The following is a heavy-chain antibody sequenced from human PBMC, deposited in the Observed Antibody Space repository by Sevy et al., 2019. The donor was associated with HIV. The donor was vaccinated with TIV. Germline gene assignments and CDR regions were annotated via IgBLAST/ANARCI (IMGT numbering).Heavy chain of an antibody. CDR3: ASIRGMHDAFDI. V-gene: IGHV3-9*01. J-gene: IGHJ3*02. D-gene: IGHD1-20*01. Sequence: GGSLRLSCAASGFTFDGYAMHWVRQPPGKGLEWVSGISWNSGRIGYADFVKGRFTISRDNAKNSLYMQMNSLRAEDTALYYCASIRGMHDAFDIWGQGTLVTVSS. CDR2: ISWNSGRI. CDR1: GFTFDGYA.